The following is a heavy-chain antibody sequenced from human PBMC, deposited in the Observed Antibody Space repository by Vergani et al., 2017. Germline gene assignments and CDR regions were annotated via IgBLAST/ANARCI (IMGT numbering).Heavy chain of an antibody. Sequence: QVQLVQSGAEVKKPGSSVKVSCKASGGTFSSYTISWVRQAPGQGLEWMGRIIPILGIANYAQKFQGRVTITADKSTSTAYMELSSLRSEDTPVYYCAREDLYCSGGSCYGYYYYGMDVWGQGTTVTVSS. J-gene: IGHJ6*02. CDR1: GGTFSSYT. CDR2: IIPILGIA. D-gene: IGHD2-15*01. CDR3: AREDLYCSGGSCYGYYYYGMDV. V-gene: IGHV1-69*08.